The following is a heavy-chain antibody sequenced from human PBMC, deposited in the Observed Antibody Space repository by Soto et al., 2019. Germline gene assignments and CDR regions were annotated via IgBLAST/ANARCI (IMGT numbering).Heavy chain of an antibody. CDR3: AKAFLYCSGGSCYKGSGYYYGMDV. J-gene: IGHJ6*02. CDR1: GFTFSSYG. D-gene: IGHD2-15*01. CDR2: ISYDGSNK. V-gene: IGHV3-30*18. Sequence: PGGSLRLSCAASGFTFSSYGMHWVRQAPGKGLEWVAVISYDGSNKYYADSVKGRFTISRDNSKNTLYLQMNSLRAEDTAVYYCAKAFLYCSGGSCYKGSGYYYGMDVWGQGTTVTVSS.